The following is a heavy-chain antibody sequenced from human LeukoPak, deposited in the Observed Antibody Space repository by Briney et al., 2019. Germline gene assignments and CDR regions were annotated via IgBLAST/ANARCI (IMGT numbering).Heavy chain of an antibody. D-gene: IGHD6-19*01. Sequence: PGRSLRLSCAASGFTFSSYGMHWVRQAPGKGLEWVAVISYDGSNKYYADSVKGRFTISRDNSKNTLYLQMNSLRAEDTAVYYCAKRGVGYSNGWLDLDYWGQGTLVTVSS. V-gene: IGHV3-30*18. CDR2: ISYDGSNK. CDR3: AKRGVGYSNGWLDLDY. J-gene: IGHJ4*02. CDR1: GFTFSSYG.